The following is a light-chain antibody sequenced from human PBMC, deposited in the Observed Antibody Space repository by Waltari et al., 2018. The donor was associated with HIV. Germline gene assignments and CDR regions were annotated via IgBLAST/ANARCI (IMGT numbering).Light chain of an antibody. V-gene: IGKV1-5*03. Sequence: DVQMTQSPSTLSAGVGDKVTITCRASQIINNWLDWYQQKPGKPPKLLIYKTSYLESGVPSRFSGSGSGADFTLIIDGLQPDDFATYYCQQYNSHSYAFGQGTKVDVK. CDR2: KTS. J-gene: IGKJ2*01. CDR3: QQYNSHSYA. CDR1: QIINNW.